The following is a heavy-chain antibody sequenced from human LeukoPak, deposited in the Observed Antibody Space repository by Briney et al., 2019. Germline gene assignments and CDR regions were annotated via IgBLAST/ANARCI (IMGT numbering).Heavy chain of an antibody. CDR2: INPNSGGT. D-gene: IGHD4-17*01. Sequence: ASVKVSCKASGYTFTGYYMHWVRQAPGQGLEWMGRINPNSGGTNYAQKFQGRVTMTRDTSISTAYMELSRLRSDDTAVYYCAREIATTVTYNWFDPWGQGTLVTASS. V-gene: IGHV1-2*06. CDR1: GYTFTGYY. J-gene: IGHJ5*02. CDR3: AREIATTVTYNWFDP.